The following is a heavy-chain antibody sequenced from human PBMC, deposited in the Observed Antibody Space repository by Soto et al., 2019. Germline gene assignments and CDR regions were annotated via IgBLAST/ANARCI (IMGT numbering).Heavy chain of an antibody. CDR3: ARGGYCSSTSCFSDYYGMDV. V-gene: IGHV3-72*01. Sequence: LRLSCAASGFTFSDHYMDWVRQAPGKGLEWVGRTRNKANSYTTEYAASVKGRFTISRDDSKNSLYLQMNSLKTEDTAVYYCARGGYCSSTSCFSDYYGMDVWGQGTTVTVSS. J-gene: IGHJ6*02. D-gene: IGHD2-2*01. CDR2: TRNKANSYTT. CDR1: GFTFSDHY.